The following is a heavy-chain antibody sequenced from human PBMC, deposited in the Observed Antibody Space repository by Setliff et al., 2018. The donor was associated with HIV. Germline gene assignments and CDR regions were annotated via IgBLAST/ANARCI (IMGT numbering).Heavy chain of an antibody. CDR3: ARARGPEGYFDS. CDR1: GGSISSSGPGYY. CDR2: IYYSGST. Sequence: SETLSLTCTVSGGSISSSGPGYYWGWIRQPPGKGLESIGTIYYSGSTYYKSSLKSRLTISVDTSKNQFSLKMSSVTAADTAVYYCARARGPEGYFDSWGQGTLVTVSS. D-gene: IGHD3-10*01. J-gene: IGHJ4*02. V-gene: IGHV4-39*07.